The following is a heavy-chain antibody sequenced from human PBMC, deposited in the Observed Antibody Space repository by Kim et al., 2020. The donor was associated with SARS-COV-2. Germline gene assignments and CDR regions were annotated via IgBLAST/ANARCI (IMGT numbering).Heavy chain of an antibody. CDR2: IYPGGSDT. J-gene: IGHJ6*02. CDR1: GYRFTDYW. Sequence: GESLKISCKASGYRFTDYWIAWVRQMPGKGLDWMGVIYPGGSDTRYNPSFQGQVTISADKSVNTAYLQWSSLMASDTAVYFCAKSGQNPTSGMASMDVWGQGTTVTVSS. V-gene: IGHV5-51*01. D-gene: IGHD1-26*01. CDR3: AKSGQNPTSGMASMDV.